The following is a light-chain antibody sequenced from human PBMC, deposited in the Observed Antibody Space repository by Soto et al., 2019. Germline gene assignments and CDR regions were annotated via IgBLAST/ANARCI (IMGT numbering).Light chain of an antibody. V-gene: IGKV1-5*01. Sequence: DIPMPPSPSTLSGSVGDRVTITCRASQTISTWLAWYQQKPGKAPKLLISDASNLETGVPSRFSGSGSGTEFTLTISSLQPDDFAEYYCQQYMAYSTFGQGTKVDIK. J-gene: IGKJ1*01. CDR2: DAS. CDR1: QTISTW. CDR3: QQYMAYST.